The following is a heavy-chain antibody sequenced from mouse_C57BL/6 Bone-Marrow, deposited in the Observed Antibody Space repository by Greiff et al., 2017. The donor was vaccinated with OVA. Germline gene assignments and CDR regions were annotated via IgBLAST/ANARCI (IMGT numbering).Heavy chain of an antibody. CDR1: GFTFSSYA. Sequence: EVKLMESGGGLVKPGGSLKLSCAASGFTFSSYAMSWVRQTPEKRLGWVATISDGGSYTYYPDNVKGRFTITRDNTKNNLYLQMSHLKSEGTAMYYGARDEEGWLPQFAYWGQGTLVTVTA. D-gene: IGHD2-3*01. CDR3: ARDEEGWLPQFAY. J-gene: IGHJ3*01. CDR2: ISDGGSYT. V-gene: IGHV5-4*01.